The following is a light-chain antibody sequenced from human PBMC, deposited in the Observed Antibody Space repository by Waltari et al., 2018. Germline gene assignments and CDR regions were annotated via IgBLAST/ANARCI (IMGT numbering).Light chain of an antibody. V-gene: IGKV1-9*01. CDR1: QGISSY. Sequence: IQLTQSPSSLSASVGDRVTITCRASQGISSYLAWYQQKPGKAPKLLIYGASTVQSGVPPRFSGSGSGTDFTLTISILQPEDFATYYCQQFNSYPRTFGQGTKLEI. CDR3: QQFNSYPRT. CDR2: GAS. J-gene: IGKJ2*01.